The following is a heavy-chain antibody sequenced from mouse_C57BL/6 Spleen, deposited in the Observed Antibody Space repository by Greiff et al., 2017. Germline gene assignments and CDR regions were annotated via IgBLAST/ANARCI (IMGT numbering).Heavy chain of an antibody. CDR3: ARGDYYGSSYPAWFAY. D-gene: IGHD1-1*01. CDR1: GYTFTTYP. Sequence: VQLVESGAELVKPGASVKMSCKASGYTFTTYPIEWMKQNHGKSLEWIGNFHPYNDDTKYNEKFKGKATLTVEKSSSTVYLELSRLTSDDSAVYYCARGDYYGSSYPAWFAYWGQGTLVTVSA. CDR2: FHPYNDDT. J-gene: IGHJ3*01. V-gene: IGHV1-47*01.